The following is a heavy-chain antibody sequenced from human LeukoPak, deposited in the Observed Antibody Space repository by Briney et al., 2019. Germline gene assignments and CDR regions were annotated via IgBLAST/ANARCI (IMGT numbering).Heavy chain of an antibody. J-gene: IGHJ4*02. CDR3: ARGRTNRLGY. D-gene: IGHD1-14*01. V-gene: IGHV4-59*12. CDR1: DGSINSYY. CDR2: IYYNGNT. Sequence: SETLSLTCSVSDGSINSYYWNWIRRPPGKGLEWIGYIYYNGNTNYSPSLKSRVTMSVDTSKNLFSLKLSSVTAADTAVYYCARGRTNRLGYWGQGTLVTVSS.